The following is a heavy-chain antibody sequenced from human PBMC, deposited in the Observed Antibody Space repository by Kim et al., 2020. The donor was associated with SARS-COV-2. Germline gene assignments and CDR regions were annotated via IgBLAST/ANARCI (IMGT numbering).Heavy chain of an antibody. CDR2: ST. CDR3: AREGSSSWYDP. V-gene: IGHV4-31*02. Sequence: STYYCPSLTSRVTIAVDTSKNQCSLKMSSVTAADTAVYYCAREGSSSWYDPWGQGTLVTVSS. D-gene: IGHD6-13*01. J-gene: IGHJ5*02.